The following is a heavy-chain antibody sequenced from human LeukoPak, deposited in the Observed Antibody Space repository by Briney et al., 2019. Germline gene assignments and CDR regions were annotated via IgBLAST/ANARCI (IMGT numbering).Heavy chain of an antibody. D-gene: IGHD6-25*01. CDR2: INTDGSGT. Sequence: GGSLRLSCAASGFTFSSYWMFWVRQAPGKGLVWVSRINTDGSGTTYADSVKGRFTISRDNAKNTVYLQMNSLRAEDTAVYYCIRVPRGGTPTWGQGTLVTVSS. V-gene: IGHV3-74*01. J-gene: IGHJ4*02. CDR3: IRVPRGGTPT. CDR1: GFTFSSYW.